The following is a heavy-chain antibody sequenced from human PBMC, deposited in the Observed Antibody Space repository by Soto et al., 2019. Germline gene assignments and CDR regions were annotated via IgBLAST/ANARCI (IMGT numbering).Heavy chain of an antibody. CDR2: VYYSGST. CDR1: GGSIRSSS. Sequence: SETLSLTCTVSGGSIRSSSLSWIRQPPGKGLEWIWYVYYSGSTNYNPSLKSRFTISIDNSKNQFYLKMRSLTAADTAVYYCARDPDSVDYVGCFDPWGQGTLVTVSS. D-gene: IGHD4-17*01. J-gene: IGHJ5*02. CDR3: ARDPDSVDYVGCFDP. V-gene: IGHV4-59*01.